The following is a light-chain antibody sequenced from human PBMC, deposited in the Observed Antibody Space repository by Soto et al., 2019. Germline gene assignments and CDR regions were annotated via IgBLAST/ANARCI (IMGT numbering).Light chain of an antibody. CDR1: QSVSSNL. J-gene: IGKJ1*01. CDR3: QQYGSSPRT. CDR2: GAT. Sequence: EIVLTQSPGTLSWSPGERATLSCRASQSVSSNLLAWYQQKPGQAPRLLIYGATNRATGIPDRCSGSGSGTDSTLTISRLEPEDFAVYYCQQYGSSPRTFGQGTKVDIK. V-gene: IGKV3-20*01.